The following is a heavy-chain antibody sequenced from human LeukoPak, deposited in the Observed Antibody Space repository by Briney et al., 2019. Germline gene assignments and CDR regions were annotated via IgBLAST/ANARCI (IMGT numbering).Heavy chain of an antibody. J-gene: IGHJ4*02. CDR2: INWNGGST. V-gene: IGHV3-20*04. D-gene: IGHD3-10*01. CDR3: ARDHYFLWFGESPS. CDR1: GFTFDDYG. Sequence: GGSLRLSCAASGFTFDDYGMSWVRQAPGKGLEWVSGINWNGGSTGYADSVKGRFTISRDNAKNSLYLQMNSLRAEDTAVYYCARDHYFLWFGESPSGGQGTLVTVSS.